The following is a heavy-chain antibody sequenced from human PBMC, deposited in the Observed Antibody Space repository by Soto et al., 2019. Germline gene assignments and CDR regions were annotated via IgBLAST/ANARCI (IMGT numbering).Heavy chain of an antibody. D-gene: IGHD3-10*01. CDR1: GGSFSDYY. CDR3: ARRVRGVNDAFDV. J-gene: IGHJ3*01. CDR2: INHSGSS. V-gene: IGHV4-34*01. Sequence: QVQLYQWGAGLLKPSETLSLTCAVYGGSFSDYYWTWIRQPPGKGLEWIGEINHSGSSNYHPSLKSRVTILVDTSKNEFSLKLTSVTAADPAVYFCARRVRGVNDAFDVWGQGTMVTISS.